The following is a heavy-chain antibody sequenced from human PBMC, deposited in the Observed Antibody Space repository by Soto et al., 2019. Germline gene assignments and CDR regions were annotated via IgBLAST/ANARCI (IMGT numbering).Heavy chain of an antibody. Sequence: EVPLVESGGGLVRPGGSVRLSCAGSGFTFSYYWMHWVRQALGEGLVWVSRIHSDGSSTTYADFVKGRFIISRDNTRNTVDLQMVSVRVEDTAVYYRAIGDRGAFGLWGQGTVVTVSS. J-gene: IGHJ3*01. D-gene: IGHD1-26*01. CDR1: GFTFSYYW. CDR3: AIGDRGAFGL. V-gene: IGHV3-74*01. CDR2: IHSDGSST.